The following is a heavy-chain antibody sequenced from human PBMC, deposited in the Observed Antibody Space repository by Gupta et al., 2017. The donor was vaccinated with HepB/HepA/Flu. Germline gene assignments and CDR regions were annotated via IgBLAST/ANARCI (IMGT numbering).Heavy chain of an antibody. Sequence: QVQLVQSGAEVKKPGASVKVSCTASGYTFTSYVSNWVRQATGQGLEWMGWMNPNSGNTGYAQKFQGRVTMTRNTSISTAYMELSSLLSADTAVSCCTGGGHAQPGAPGDYDFYYWGPGTLVTVSS. CDR3: TGGGHAQPGAPGDYDFYY. D-gene: IGHD5-12*01. CDR2: MNPNSGNT. V-gene: IGHV1-8*01. CDR1: GYTFTSYV. J-gene: IGHJ4*02.